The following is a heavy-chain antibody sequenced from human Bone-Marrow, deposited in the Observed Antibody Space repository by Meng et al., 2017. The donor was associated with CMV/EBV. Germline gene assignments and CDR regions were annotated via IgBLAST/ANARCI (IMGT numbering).Heavy chain of an antibody. CDR1: GGSVSTGSYY. J-gene: IGHJ6*02. CDR3: AREYIVATIFLDV. D-gene: IGHD5-12*01. Sequence: SETLSLTWSVSGGSVSTGSYYWNWIRQPPGQGLEWIGYIYYNGNTNYNPSRKSRVTISLDTSKNQFSLQLTSVTAADSAIYYCAREYIVATIFLDVWGQGTTVTVSS. V-gene: IGHV4-61*01. CDR2: IYYNGNT.